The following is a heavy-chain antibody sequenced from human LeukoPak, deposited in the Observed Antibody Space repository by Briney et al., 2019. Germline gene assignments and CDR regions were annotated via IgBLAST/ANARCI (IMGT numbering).Heavy chain of an antibody. CDR2: ISGGGGST. V-gene: IGHV3-23*01. CDR3: AKIGANVGF. Sequence: PGGSLRLSCAASGFTFSSYAMSWVRQAPGKGLDWVSSISGGGGSTYYADSVKGRFTISRDNSKNTLYLQMNSLRAEDTAGYYCAKIGANVGFWGQGTLVTVSS. D-gene: IGHD4/OR15-4a*01. J-gene: IGHJ4*02. CDR1: GFTFSSYA.